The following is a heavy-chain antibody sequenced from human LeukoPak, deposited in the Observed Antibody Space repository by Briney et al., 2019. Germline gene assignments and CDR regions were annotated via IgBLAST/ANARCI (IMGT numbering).Heavy chain of an antibody. V-gene: IGHV4-59*08. J-gene: IGHJ3*02. CDR3: ARVSGYCSSTSCYDAFDI. Sequence: TSETLSLTCTVSGTSITSYYWNWIRQAPGQGPEWIGYGHYSGNTKYNPPLESRVTISVDTSKNQFSLRLSSVTAADTAVYYCARVSGYCSSTSCYDAFDIWGQGTMVTVSS. CDR2: GHYSGNT. D-gene: IGHD2-2*01. CDR1: GTSITSYY.